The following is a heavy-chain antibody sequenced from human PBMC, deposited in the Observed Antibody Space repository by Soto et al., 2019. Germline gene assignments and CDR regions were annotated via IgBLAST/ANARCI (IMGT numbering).Heavy chain of an antibody. CDR1: GYTFTSYG. CDR2: ISAYNGNT. Sequence: QVQLVQSGAEVKKPGASVKVSCKASGYTFTSYGISWVRQAPGQGLEWMGWISAYNGNTNYAQKLQGRVTMTPDTSTSTGYRELRSLRSDDTAVYYCARFFFSFRNQKKYYFDYWGQGTLVTVSS. V-gene: IGHV1-18*01. J-gene: IGHJ4*02. CDR3: ARFFFSFRNQKKYYFDY. D-gene: IGHD2-2*01.